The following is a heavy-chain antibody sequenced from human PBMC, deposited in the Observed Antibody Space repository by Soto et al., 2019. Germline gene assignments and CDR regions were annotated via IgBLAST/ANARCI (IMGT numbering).Heavy chain of an antibody. CDR1: GYTFTSYY. CDR2: INPSGGST. CDR3: ARAALYGEPSGAFDI. D-gene: IGHD4-17*01. V-gene: IGHV1-46*03. Sequence: GASVKVSCKASGYTFTSYYMHWVRQAPGQGLEWMGIINPSGGSTSYAQKFQGRVTMTRDTSTSTVYMELSSLRSEDTAVYYCARAALYGEPSGAFDIWGQGTMVTVSS. J-gene: IGHJ3*02.